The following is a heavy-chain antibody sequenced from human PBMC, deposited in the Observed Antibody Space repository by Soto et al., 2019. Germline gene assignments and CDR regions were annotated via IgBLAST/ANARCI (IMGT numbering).Heavy chain of an antibody. Sequence: ASVKVSCKASGYTFTAFYMNWVRQAPGQGLEWMGWVNPNTGVTKYAQKFQGRVTMTRDTSINTAYMELSGLTSDDKAVYYCTTLRLDPWGQGTLVTVSS. CDR2: VNPNTGVT. CDR1: GYTFTAFY. CDR3: TTLRLDP. J-gene: IGHJ5*02. D-gene: IGHD3-9*01. V-gene: IGHV1-2*02.